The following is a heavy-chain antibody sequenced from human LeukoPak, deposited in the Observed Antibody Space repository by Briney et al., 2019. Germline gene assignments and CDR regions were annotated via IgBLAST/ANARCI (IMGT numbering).Heavy chain of an antibody. D-gene: IGHD1-1*01. J-gene: IGHJ4*01. CDR1: GCSISSYY. V-gene: IGHV4-59*08. Sequence: SETLSLTCTVSGCSISSYYWSWIRQPPGKGLEWIGYIYYSGSTNYNPSLKSRVTISVDTSKNQFSLKLSSVTAADTAVYYCARHMGLGYTYFYPYFDYWGQGTLVTVSS. CDR3: ARHMGLGYTYFYPYFDY. CDR2: IYYSGST.